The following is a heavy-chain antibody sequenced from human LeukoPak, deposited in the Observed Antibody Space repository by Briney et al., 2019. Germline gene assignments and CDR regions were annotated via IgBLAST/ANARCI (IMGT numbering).Heavy chain of an antibody. Sequence: SVKVSCKASGGTFSSYTISWVGQAPGQGLEWMGRIIPILGIANYAQKFQGRVTITADKSTSTAYMELSSLRSEDTAVYYCAREVQLERRNYYYYMDVWGKGTTVTVSS. CDR1: GGTFSSYT. CDR3: AREVQLERRNYYYYMDV. V-gene: IGHV1-69*04. D-gene: IGHD1-1*01. CDR2: IIPILGIA. J-gene: IGHJ6*03.